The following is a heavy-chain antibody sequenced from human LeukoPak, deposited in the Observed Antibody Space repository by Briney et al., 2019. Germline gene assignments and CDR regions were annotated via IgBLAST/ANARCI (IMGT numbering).Heavy chain of an antibody. J-gene: IGHJ4*02. Sequence: PGGSLRLSCAASGFTFSDYWIHWVRQAPGKGLVWVSRINTDGSITNYADSVKGRFSISRDNAKNTLYLQMSSLRAEDTAVYYCARGDDYGDYWGQGTLVTVSS. CDR3: ARGDDYGDY. D-gene: IGHD5-24*01. V-gene: IGHV3-74*01. CDR2: INTDGSIT. CDR1: GFTFSDYW.